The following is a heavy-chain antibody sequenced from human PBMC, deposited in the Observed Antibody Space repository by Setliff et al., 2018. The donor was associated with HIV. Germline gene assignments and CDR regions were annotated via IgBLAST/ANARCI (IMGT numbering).Heavy chain of an antibody. D-gene: IGHD3-22*01. CDR1: GGSFSDYY. V-gene: IGHV4-34*01. J-gene: IGHJ4*02. CDR3: AREIPYSYGGRGHPL. Sequence: SETLSLTCALYGGSFSDYYWSWIRQPPGMGLEWIGEVNRGRRTNYNSSLKSRVTISIDTSRNQFSLTVNSVTAADTAVYYCAREIPYSYGGRGHPLWGQGTLVTVSS. CDR2: VNRGRRT.